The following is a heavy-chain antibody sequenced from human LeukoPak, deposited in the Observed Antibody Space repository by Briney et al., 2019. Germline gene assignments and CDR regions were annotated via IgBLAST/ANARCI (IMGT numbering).Heavy chain of an antibody. V-gene: IGHV3-11*01. Sequence: GGSLRLSCAASGFTFSDYYMSWIRQAPGKGLEWLSYISRSAISTHYADSVKGRFTISRDNAKNSLYLQMNSLRAEDTAVYYCARGYYSNRTFDPWGQGTLVTVSS. CDR1: GFTFSDYY. J-gene: IGHJ5*02. CDR2: ISRSAIST. CDR3: ARGYYSNRTFDP. D-gene: IGHD4-11*01.